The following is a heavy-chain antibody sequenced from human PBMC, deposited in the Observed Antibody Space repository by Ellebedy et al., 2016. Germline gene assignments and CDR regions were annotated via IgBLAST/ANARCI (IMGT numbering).Heavy chain of an antibody. CDR2: IYHSGST. CDR1: GGSISSSNW. Sequence: GSLRLSCAVSGGSISSSNWWSWVRQPPGKGLEWIGGIYHSGSTNYNPSLKSRVTISVDKSKNQFSLKLSSVTAADTAVYYCARVPEGVTAIPDWGQGTLVTVSS. CDR3: ARVPEGVTAIPD. J-gene: IGHJ4*02. D-gene: IGHD2-21*02. V-gene: IGHV4-4*02.